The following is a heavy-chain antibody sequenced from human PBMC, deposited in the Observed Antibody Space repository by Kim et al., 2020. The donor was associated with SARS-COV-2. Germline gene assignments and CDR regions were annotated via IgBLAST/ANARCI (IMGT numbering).Heavy chain of an antibody. CDR3: ATEGASLTAATKGDAFDM. CDR2: ISYDGRDK. V-gene: IGHV3-30*03. D-gene: IGHD4-17*01. Sequence: GGSLRLSCAASGFIFSNYAMHWVRQAPGKGLEWVAFISYDGRDKYKADSVTGRFTISRDNSKNILYLQMNSLRDEDTAVYYCATEGASLTAATKGDAFDMWGQGTMVTVSS. CDR1: GFIFSNYA. J-gene: IGHJ3*02.